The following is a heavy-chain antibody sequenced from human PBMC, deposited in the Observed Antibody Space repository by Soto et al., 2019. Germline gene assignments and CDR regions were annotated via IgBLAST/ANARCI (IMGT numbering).Heavy chain of an antibody. CDR1: GGSISSYY. CDR2: IYYSGST. J-gene: IGHJ5*02. V-gene: IGHV4-59*01. Sequence: KTSETLSLTCTVSGGSISSYYWSWIRQPPGKGLEWIGYIYYSGSTNYNPSLKSRVTISVDTSKNQFSLKLSSVTAADTAVYYCARAGLLGYDFWSPNWFDPWGQGTLVTVSS. CDR3: ARAGLLGYDFWSPNWFDP. D-gene: IGHD3-3*01.